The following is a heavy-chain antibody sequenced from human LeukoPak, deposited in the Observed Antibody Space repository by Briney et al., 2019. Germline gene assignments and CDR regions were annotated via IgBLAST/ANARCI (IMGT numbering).Heavy chain of an antibody. D-gene: IGHD6-13*01. Sequence: VASVKVSCKASGGTFSSYTISWVRQAPGQGLEWMGRIIPILGIANYAQKFQGRVTITADKSTSTAYMELSGLRSEDTAVYYCATSIAAAGTPLDYWGQGTLVTVSS. J-gene: IGHJ4*02. V-gene: IGHV1-69*02. CDR1: GGTFSSYT. CDR2: IIPILGIA. CDR3: ATSIAAAGTPLDY.